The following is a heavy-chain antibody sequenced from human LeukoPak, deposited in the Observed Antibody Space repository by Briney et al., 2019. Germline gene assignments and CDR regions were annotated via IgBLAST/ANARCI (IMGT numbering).Heavy chain of an antibody. Sequence: ASVKVSCKASGGTFSSYAITWVRQAPGQGLEWRGWINTNTGNPTYAQGFTGRFVFSLDTSVSTAYLQISSLKAEDTAVYYCAARGLLGAFDIWGQGTMVTVSS. CDR3: AARGLLGAFDI. CDR1: GGTFSSYA. V-gene: IGHV7-4-1*02. J-gene: IGHJ3*02. CDR2: INTNTGNP.